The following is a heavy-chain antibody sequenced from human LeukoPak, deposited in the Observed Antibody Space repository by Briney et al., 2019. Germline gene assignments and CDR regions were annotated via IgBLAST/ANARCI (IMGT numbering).Heavy chain of an antibody. V-gene: IGHV1-46*01. CDR1: GYTFTGYY. D-gene: IGHD1-14*01. Sequence: ASVKVSCKASGYTFTGYYIHWVRPAPGQGLEWMGIINPSGGSTSYAQKFQGRVTMTRDTSTSTVYMELSSLRSEDTAVYYCARVTPYNPTSFIFDYWGQGTLVTVSS. J-gene: IGHJ4*02. CDR2: INPSGGST. CDR3: ARVTPYNPTSFIFDY.